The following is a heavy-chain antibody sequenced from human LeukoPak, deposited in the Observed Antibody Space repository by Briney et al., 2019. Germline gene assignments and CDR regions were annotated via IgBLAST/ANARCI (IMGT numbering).Heavy chain of an antibody. V-gene: IGHV1-24*01. J-gene: IGHJ3*01. CDR3: ATKGKKQLLQGDAFDV. Sequence: ASVKVSCKVSGYTLPELSIHWVRQTPGKGLEWMGGSNVDNGEIVYGPTFQGRVTMTEETSTNTAYMEVWSLTSDDTAVYYCATKGKKQLLQGDAFDVWGQGTMISVSS. CDR2: SNVDNGEI. CDR1: GYTLPELS. D-gene: IGHD2-2*01.